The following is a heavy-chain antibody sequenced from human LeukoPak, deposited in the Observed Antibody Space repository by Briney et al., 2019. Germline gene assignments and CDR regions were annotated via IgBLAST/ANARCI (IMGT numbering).Heavy chain of an antibody. Sequence: GGSLRLSCAASGFTFSSYWMSWVRQAPGKGLEWVANIKQDGSEKYYVDSVKGRFTISRDNAKNSLYLQMNSLRAEDTAVYYCARDAPLLRAEGFDFDYWGQGTLVTVSS. CDR1: GFTFSSYW. V-gene: IGHV3-7*01. CDR2: IKQDGSEK. D-gene: IGHD1-26*01. J-gene: IGHJ4*02. CDR3: ARDAPLLRAEGFDFDY.